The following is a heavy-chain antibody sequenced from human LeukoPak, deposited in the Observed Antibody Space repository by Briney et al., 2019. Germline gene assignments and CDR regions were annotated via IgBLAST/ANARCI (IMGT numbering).Heavy chain of an antibody. V-gene: IGHV4-39*01. Sequence: SDTLSLTCTVSGGSISSSSYSWGWIRQPPGKGLEWIGSLYYSGSIYYNPSLKSRVTISVDTSKNQFSLTLSSVTAADTAVYYCARHPTEDDYGDYYWFDPWGQGTLVTVSS. J-gene: IGHJ5*02. D-gene: IGHD4-17*01. CDR2: LYYSGSI. CDR1: GGSISSSSYS. CDR3: ARHPTEDDYGDYYWFDP.